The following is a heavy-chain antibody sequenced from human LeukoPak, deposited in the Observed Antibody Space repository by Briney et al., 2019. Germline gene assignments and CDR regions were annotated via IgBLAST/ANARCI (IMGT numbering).Heavy chain of an antibody. V-gene: IGHV4-38-2*02. J-gene: IGHJ4*02. CDR2: IYHSGST. D-gene: IGHD1-1*01. Sequence: PSGTLSLTCTVSGHSISSGYYWGWIRQPPGKGLEWIGSIYHSGSTYSNPSLKSRVTISVDTSTKQFSLRLSSVTAADTAVYYCASGVGRDSAWNVPFDYWGQGTLVTVSS. CDR1: GHSISSGYY. CDR3: ASGVGRDSAWNVPFDY.